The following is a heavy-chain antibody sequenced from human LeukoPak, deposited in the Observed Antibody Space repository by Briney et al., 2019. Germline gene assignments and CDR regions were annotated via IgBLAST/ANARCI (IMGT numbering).Heavy chain of an antibody. D-gene: IGHD3-22*01. CDR3: AKRGVVIRVILVGFHKEAYYFDS. CDR1: GITLSNYG. J-gene: IGHJ4*02. CDR2: ISGSGGGT. V-gene: IGHV3-23*01. Sequence: GGSLRLSCAVSGITLSNYGMSWVRQAPGKGLEWVAGISGSGGGTNYADSVKGRFTISRDNHKNTLYLQMNGLRAEDTAVYFCAKRGVVIRVILVGFHKEAYYFDSWGQGALVTVSS.